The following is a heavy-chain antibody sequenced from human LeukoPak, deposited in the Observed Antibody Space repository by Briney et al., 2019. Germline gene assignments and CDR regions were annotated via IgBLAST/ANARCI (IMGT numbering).Heavy chain of an antibody. D-gene: IGHD2-21*02. CDR1: GGSISGYY. CDR3: ARRPVVTAIGKDVFDI. Sequence: SETLSLTCTVSGGSISGYYWSWIRQPPGKGLEWIGYIYDTGSTNYNPSLKSRVTISVDTSKNQFSLKLSSVTAADTAVYYCARRPVVTAIGKDVFDIWGQGTMVTVSS. CDR2: IYDTGST. J-gene: IGHJ3*02. V-gene: IGHV4-59*08.